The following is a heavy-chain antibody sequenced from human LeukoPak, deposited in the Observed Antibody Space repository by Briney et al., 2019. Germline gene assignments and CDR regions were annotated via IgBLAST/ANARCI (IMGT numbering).Heavy chain of an antibody. J-gene: IGHJ4*02. CDR3: ARDSPRWGTSSFDY. Sequence: SETLSLTCLVSGGSISGSHWGWIRQPPGKGLEWIGYIHYTGSTDYNPSLRSRVTLSIDMSKNQFSLRLSSVTAADTAVYYCARDSPRWGTSSFDYWGQGTLVTVSS. CDR2: IHYTGST. V-gene: IGHV4-59*01. CDR1: GGSISGSH. D-gene: IGHD2-2*01.